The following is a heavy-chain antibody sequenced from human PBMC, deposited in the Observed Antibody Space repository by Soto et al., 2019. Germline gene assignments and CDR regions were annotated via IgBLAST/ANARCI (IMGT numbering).Heavy chain of an antibody. Sequence: GGSLILSCAASGLPFRSYAMHWVLQATGKGLEWVAIISYDGSNKYYADSVKGRLTISRDNSKNTLYLQMNSMRAGDRAVYYCARGVGYCSGGSCYTNLLTYLAYWGKGTRVTVSS. D-gene: IGHD2-15*01. CDR3: ARGVGYCSGGSCYTNLLTYLAY. V-gene: IGHV3-30-3*01. CDR1: GLPFRSYA. CDR2: ISYDGSNK. J-gene: IGHJ4*02.